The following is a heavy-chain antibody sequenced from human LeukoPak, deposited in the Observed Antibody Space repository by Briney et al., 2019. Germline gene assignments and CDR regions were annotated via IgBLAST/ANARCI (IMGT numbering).Heavy chain of an antibody. Sequence: GESLRLSCAASGFDFTSYTINWVRQAPGKGLEWVASDDGSSGDIQYSDSVKGRFTVSRDNAMESLYLQMNNLRGDDTAVYYCARDSVAGGLVNWGQGTLVTVSS. CDR2: DDGSSGDI. V-gene: IGHV3-21*01. J-gene: IGHJ4*02. CDR3: ARDSVAGGLVN. CDR1: GFDFTSYT. D-gene: IGHD2-21*01.